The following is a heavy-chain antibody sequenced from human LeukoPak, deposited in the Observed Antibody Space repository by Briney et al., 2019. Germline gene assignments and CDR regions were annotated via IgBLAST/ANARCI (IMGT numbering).Heavy chain of an antibody. CDR1: GFTFSSYA. D-gene: IGHD3-3*01. CDR2: ISGSGGST. Sequence: PGGSLRLPCAASGFTFSSYAMSWVRQAPGKGLEWVSAISGSGGSTYYADSVKGRFTISRDNSKNTLYLQMNSLRAEDTAVYYCAKTYYDFWSGYYTGNYFDYWGQGTLVTVSS. CDR3: AKTYYDFWSGYYTGNYFDY. V-gene: IGHV3-23*01. J-gene: IGHJ4*02.